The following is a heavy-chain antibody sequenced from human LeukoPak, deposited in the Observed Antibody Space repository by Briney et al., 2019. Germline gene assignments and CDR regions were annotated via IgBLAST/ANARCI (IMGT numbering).Heavy chain of an antibody. V-gene: IGHV4-34*01. CDR2: INHSGST. J-gene: IGHJ6*03. CDR1: GGSFSGYY. Sequence: SETLSLTCAVYGGSFSGYYWSWIRQPPGKGLEWIGEINHSGSTNYNPSLKSRVTISVDTSKNQFSLKLSSVTAADTAVYYCARGATGYYYYNYMDVWGKGSTVTVSS. CDR3: ARGATGYYYYNYMDV.